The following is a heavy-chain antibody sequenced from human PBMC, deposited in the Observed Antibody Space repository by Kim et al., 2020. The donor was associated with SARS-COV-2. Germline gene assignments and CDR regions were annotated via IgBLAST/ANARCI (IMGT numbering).Heavy chain of an antibody. D-gene: IGHD3-22*01. CDR1: GFTFSSYS. V-gene: IGHV3-21*01. J-gene: IGHJ4*01. CDR2: ISSSSSYI. CDR3: ARDGPYYYDSSAPDY. Sequence: GGSLRLSCAASGFTFSSYSMNWVRQAPGKGLEWFSSISSSSSYIYYADSVKGRFTIFRDNAKNLLYLQMNSLRAEDTAVYYCARDGPYYYDSSAPDYWGHASLVTVS.